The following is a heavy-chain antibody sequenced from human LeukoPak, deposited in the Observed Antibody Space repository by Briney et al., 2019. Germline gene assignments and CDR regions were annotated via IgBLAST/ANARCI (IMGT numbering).Heavy chain of an antibody. J-gene: IGHJ6*03. D-gene: IGHD3-16*01. Sequence: GGSLRLSCAASGFTFSSYAMSWVRKAPGKGLELVSGILISGYSTYYANSVKGRFTLSRDNSNNTLYLQMNSLRAEDTAVYYCAKLGGHPLHNYYVGVWGKGTTVAVSS. CDR2: ILISGYST. CDR3: AKLGGHPLHNYYVGV. CDR1: GFTFSSYA. V-gene: IGHV3-23*01.